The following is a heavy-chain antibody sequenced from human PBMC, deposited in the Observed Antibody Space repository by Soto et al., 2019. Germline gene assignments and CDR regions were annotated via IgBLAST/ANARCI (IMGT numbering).Heavy chain of an antibody. J-gene: IGHJ4*02. V-gene: IGHV3-15*07. Sequence: GGSLRLSCAASGFTFSSAWMNWVRQTPGKGLEWVGRIKSKVDGGTTDYAAPVKGRFSISRDDSQNTLYLQMNSLKTEDTAVYFCTGDPPTGSPGIDYWGQGTLVTVSS. CDR2: IKSKVDGGTT. CDR1: GFTFSSAW. CDR3: TGDPPTGSPGIDY. D-gene: IGHD2-15*01.